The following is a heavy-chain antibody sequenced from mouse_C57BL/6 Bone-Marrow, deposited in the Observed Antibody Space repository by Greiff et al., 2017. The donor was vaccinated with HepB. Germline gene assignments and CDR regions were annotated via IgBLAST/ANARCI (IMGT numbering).Heavy chain of an antibody. CDR1: GFSLSTSGMG. Sequence: QVTLKESGPGILQSSQTLSLTCSFSGFSLSTSGMGVSWIRQPSGKGLEWLAHIYWDDDKRYNPSLKSRLTISKDTSRNQVFLKITSVDTADTATYYCARGQLRLPYYFDYWGQGTTLTVSS. CDR3: ARGQLRLPYYFDY. V-gene: IGHV8-12*01. CDR2: IYWDDDK. D-gene: IGHD3-2*02. J-gene: IGHJ2*01.